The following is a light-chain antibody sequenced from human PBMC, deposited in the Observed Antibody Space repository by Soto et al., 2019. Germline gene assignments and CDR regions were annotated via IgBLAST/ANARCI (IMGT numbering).Light chain of an antibody. CDR2: DDT. Sequence: SYELTQPPSVSVAPGQTARITCGGNDIGDKSVHWYQQKPGQAPLLVVYDDTDRPSGIPERLSGSNSGNTATLTISRVEAGDEADYYCQVCDSSSDHWVFGGGTQLTVL. J-gene: IGLJ3*02. V-gene: IGLV3-21*02. CDR3: QVCDSSSDHWV. CDR1: DIGDKS.